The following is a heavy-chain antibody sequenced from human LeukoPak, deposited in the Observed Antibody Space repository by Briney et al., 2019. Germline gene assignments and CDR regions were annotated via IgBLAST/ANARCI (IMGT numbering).Heavy chain of an antibody. CDR2: IYTSGST. J-gene: IGHJ4*02. Sequence: PSETLSLTCTVSGGSISSSSYYWGWIRQPAGKGLEWIGRIYTSGSTNYNPSLKSRVTMSVDTSKNQFSLKLSSVTAADTAVYYCARDRGSTSTFDYWGQGNPGHRLL. CDR3: ARDRGSTSTFDY. CDR1: GGSISSSSYY. V-gene: IGHV4-61*02. D-gene: IGHD2-2*01.